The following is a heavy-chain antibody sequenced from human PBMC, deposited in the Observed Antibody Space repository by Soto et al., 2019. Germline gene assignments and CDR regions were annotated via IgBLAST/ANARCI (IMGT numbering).Heavy chain of an antibody. CDR3: ARDLAGTRQWLPHGLYYFDY. CDR1: GYTFTGYY. J-gene: IGHJ4*02. Sequence: ASVKVSCKASGYTFTGYYMHWVRQAPGQGLEWMGWINPNSGGTNYAQKFQGWVTMTRDTSISTAYMELSRLRSDDTAVYYCARDLAGTRQWLPHGLYYFDYRGQGTLVTVSS. V-gene: IGHV1-2*04. D-gene: IGHD6-19*01. CDR2: INPNSGGT.